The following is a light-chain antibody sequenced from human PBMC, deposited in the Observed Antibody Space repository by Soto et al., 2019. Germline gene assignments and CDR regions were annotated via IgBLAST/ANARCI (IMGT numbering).Light chain of an antibody. J-gene: IGKJ1*01. CDR1: ESVSSN. Sequence: EIAMTQSPATLSVSPGERATLSCRSSESVSSNLAWYQQKPGQAPRLLIYGASTRATGIPARFSGSGSGTEFTLTISGLQSEDSAVYFCHHYNNWPRTFGQGTKVDIK. CDR2: GAS. V-gene: IGKV3-15*01. CDR3: HHYNNWPRT.